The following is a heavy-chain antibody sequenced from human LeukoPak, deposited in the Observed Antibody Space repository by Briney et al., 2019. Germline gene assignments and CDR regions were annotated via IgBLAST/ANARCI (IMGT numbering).Heavy chain of an antibody. Sequence: SETLSLTCNVSGGSISGHYWTWIRQPPGKGLEFIGFIYYSGSTNYNPSLKSRVTISVDTSKNQFSLKLSSVTAADTAVYYCASPASYELDAFDIWGQGTMVTVSS. CDR3: ASPASYELDAFDI. CDR1: GGSISGHY. J-gene: IGHJ3*02. D-gene: IGHD3-3*01. V-gene: IGHV4-59*11. CDR2: IYYSGST.